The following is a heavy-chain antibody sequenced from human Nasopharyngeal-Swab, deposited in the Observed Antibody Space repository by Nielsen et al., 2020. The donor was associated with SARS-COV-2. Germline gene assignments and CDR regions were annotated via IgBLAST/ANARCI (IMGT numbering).Heavy chain of an antibody. J-gene: IGHJ4*02. CDR3: ARENTMFRGVIALFDY. D-gene: IGHD3-10*01. Sequence: ASVKVSCKASGYTFPGYFMDWVRQPPAQGPEWMGWINPNTGVTTYAQKFQGRVIMTRDTSIGTAYMELSRLRSDDTAIYYCARENTMFRGVIALFDYWDQGTLVTVSS. CDR2: INPNTGVT. CDR1: GYTFPGYF. V-gene: IGHV1-2*02.